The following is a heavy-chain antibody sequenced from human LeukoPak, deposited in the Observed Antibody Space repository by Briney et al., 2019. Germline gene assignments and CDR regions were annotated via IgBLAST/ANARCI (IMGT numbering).Heavy chain of an antibody. J-gene: IGHJ6*03. CDR1: GGSISSSSHF. Sequence: PSETLSLTCSVSGGSISSSSHFWGWIRLPPGKGLEWIGSIHNSGTTHYNPTLKSRVTISVDTSTNHFSLRLRSVTAADTAIYYCARDGRGSGWELLFGANYYYYMDVWGKGTTVAVSS. CDR3: ARDGRGSGWELLFGANYYYYMDV. D-gene: IGHD2-15*01. CDR2: IHNSGTT. V-gene: IGHV4-39*07.